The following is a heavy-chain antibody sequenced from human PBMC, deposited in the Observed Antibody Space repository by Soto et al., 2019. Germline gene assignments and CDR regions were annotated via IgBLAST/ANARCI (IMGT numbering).Heavy chain of an antibody. CDR3: VRDGTKTLRDWFDP. J-gene: IGHJ5*02. CDR2: IYATGTT. CDR1: GASISGFY. D-gene: IGHD1-1*01. Sequence: PSETLSLTCTVSGASISGFYWSWIRKSAGKGLEWIGRIYATGTTDYNPSLKSRVMMSVDTSKKQFSLKLRSVTAADTAVYYCVRDGTKTLRDWFDPWGHAIPFTVSS. V-gene: IGHV4-4*07.